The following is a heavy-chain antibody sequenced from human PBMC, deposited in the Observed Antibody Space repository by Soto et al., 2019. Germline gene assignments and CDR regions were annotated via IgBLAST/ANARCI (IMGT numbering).Heavy chain of an antibody. CDR1: GGSISSSSYY. J-gene: IGHJ4*02. Sequence: SETLSLTCTISGGSISSSSYYWGWIRQPPGKGLEWIGSIYYSGSTHYNPSLKSRVTISVDTSKNQFSLKLSSVTAADTAVYYCARRSPMYDSSGYYYETFDYWGQGTLVTVSP. CDR3: ARRSPMYDSSGYYYETFDY. D-gene: IGHD3-22*01. V-gene: IGHV4-39*01. CDR2: IYYSGST.